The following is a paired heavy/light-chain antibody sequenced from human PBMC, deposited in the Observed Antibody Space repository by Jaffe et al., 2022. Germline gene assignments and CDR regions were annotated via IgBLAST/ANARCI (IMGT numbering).Heavy chain of an antibody. D-gene: IGHD6-19*01. CDR2: IFYTGNT. CDR3: ARGRSGWYRDLDY. Sequence: QVQLQESGPGLVTPSETLSLTCTVSGGSITNYYWSWVRQPPGKGLEWIGYIFYTGNTSYNPSLKSRVTMSVDTSKNQFSLKLSSVTAADTAVYYCARGRSGWYRDLDYWGQGTLVTVSS. J-gene: IGHJ4*02. CDR1: GGSITNYY. V-gene: IGHV4-59*01.
Light chain of an antibody. V-gene: IGLV6-57*02. Sequence: NFMLTQPHSVSESPGKTVTISCTGSSGSVASHYVQWYQQRPGSAPTTVIYEDNQRPSGVPDRFSGSIDRSSNSASLTISGLKTEDEADYYCQSYGDSILIFGGGTKLTVL. CDR2: EDN. CDR3: QSYGDSILI. CDR1: SGSVASHY. J-gene: IGLJ2*01.